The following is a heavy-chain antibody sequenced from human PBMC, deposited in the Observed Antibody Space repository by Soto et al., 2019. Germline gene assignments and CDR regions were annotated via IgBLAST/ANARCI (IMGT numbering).Heavy chain of an antibody. J-gene: IGHJ4*02. Sequence: QVQLVQSGAEVKKPGASVKVSCKASGYTFTSYYMHWVRQAPGQGLEWMGIINPSGGSTSYAQKFPGSVXXTRDTSTSTVYMELSSLRSEDTAVYYCASLGGGTAWGQGTLVTVSS. CDR1: GYTFTSYY. CDR2: INPSGGST. V-gene: IGHV1-46*03. D-gene: IGHD2-15*01. CDR3: ASLGGGTA.